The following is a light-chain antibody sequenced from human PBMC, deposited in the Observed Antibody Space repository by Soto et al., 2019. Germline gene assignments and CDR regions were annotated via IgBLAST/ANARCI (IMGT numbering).Light chain of an antibody. CDR3: QQYNNWPRT. J-gene: IGKJ1*01. CDR1: QSVASN. Sequence: EIVMTQSPATLSVSPGERATLSCRASQSVASNLAWYQQKPGQAPRLLMYGASTRATGIPARFSGSGSGTEFPLTISSLQSEDFAVYYCQQYNNWPRTFGQGTKVEIK. V-gene: IGKV3-15*01. CDR2: GAS.